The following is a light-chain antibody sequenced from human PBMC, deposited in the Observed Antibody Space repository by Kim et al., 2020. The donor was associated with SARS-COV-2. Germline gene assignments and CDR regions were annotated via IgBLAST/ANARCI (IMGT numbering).Light chain of an antibody. CDR2: DIS. Sequence: SPGEGASLSCRASQTVSSIYLAWYQQKPGQAPRLIMYDISIRASGIPDRFSGSGSGTDFTLTISRLEPEDFAVYYCQQYADSPPTFGQGTKVDIK. V-gene: IGKV3-20*01. CDR3: QQYADSPPT. J-gene: IGKJ1*01. CDR1: QTVSSIY.